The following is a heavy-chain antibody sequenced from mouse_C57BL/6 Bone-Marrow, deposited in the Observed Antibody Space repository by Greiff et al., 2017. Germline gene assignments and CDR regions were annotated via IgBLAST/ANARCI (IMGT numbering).Heavy chain of an antibody. Sequence: QVQLQQSGAELVKPGASVKISCKASGYTFTDYYINWVKQRPGQGLEWIGKIGPGSGSTYYNEKFKGKATLTADKSSSTAYLQLSSLTSEGSAVDFCASQNYYDCGGFAYGGQGNLVTVSA. CDR1: GYTFTDYY. D-gene: IGHD2-4*01. V-gene: IGHV1-77*01. CDR3: ASQNYYDCGGFAY. J-gene: IGHJ3*01. CDR2: IGPGSGST.